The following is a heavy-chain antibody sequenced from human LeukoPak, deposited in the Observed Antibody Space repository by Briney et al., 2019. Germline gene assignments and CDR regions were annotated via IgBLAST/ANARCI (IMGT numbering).Heavy chain of an antibody. J-gene: IGHJ3*02. D-gene: IGHD5-18*01. CDR3: ARGYSYRNAFDI. V-gene: IGHV3-20*01. CDR2: INWNGGST. Sequence: GGSLRLSCAASGFTFRSYSMNWIRQAPGKGLEWVSGINWNGGSTGYADSVKGRFTISRDNAKNSLYLQMNSLRAEDTALYHCARGYSYRNAFDIWGQGTMVTVSS. CDR1: GFTFRSYS.